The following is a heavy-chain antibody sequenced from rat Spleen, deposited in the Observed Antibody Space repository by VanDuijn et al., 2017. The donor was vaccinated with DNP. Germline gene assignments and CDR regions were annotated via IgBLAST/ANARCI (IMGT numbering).Heavy chain of an antibody. Sequence: EVQLVESGGGLVQPGRSLKLSCAASGFTFSNYGMAWVRQAPTKGLEWVASIIDSGGSTYYRDSVKGRFTISRDNAKSTLYLQMNSLRSEDTATYYCAIYFNRGDDWFAYWGQGVMVTVSS. CDR3: AIYFNRGDDWFAY. CDR2: IIDSGGST. V-gene: IGHV5S13*01. D-gene: IGHD1-1*01. J-gene: IGHJ2*01. CDR1: GFTFSNYG.